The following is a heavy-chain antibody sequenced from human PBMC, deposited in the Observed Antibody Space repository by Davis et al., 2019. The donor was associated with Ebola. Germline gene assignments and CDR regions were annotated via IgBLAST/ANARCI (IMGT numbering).Heavy chain of an antibody. CDR1: GFTFSSYW. D-gene: IGHD2-15*01. Sequence: GGSLRLSCAASGFTFSSYWMHWVRQAPGKGLEWVSVIYSGGSTHYADSVKGRFTISRHNSKNTLYLQMNSLRAEDTAVYYCAKDIRSLNYCSGGSCYGAFDYWGQGTLVTVSS. CDR2: IYSGGST. J-gene: IGHJ4*02. CDR3: AKDIRSLNYCSGGSCYGAFDY. V-gene: IGHV3-53*01.